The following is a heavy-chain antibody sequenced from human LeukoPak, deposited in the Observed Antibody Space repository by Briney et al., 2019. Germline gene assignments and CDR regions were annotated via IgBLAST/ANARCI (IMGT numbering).Heavy chain of an antibody. CDR1: GGSVSSDSSY. Sequence: PSETLSLTCTVSGGSVSSDSSYWSWIQQPPGKGLEWIGYIYDSGSTYYNPSLKSRITISVDTSENRFSLKLSSVTATDTAVYYCARDCSGGSCYGAFDIWGQGTMVTVSS. D-gene: IGHD2-15*01. CDR2: IYDSGST. V-gene: IGHV4-30-4*08. J-gene: IGHJ3*02. CDR3: ARDCSGGSCYGAFDI.